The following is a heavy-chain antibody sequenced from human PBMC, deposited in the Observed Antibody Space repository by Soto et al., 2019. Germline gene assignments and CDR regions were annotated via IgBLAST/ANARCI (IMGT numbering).Heavy chain of an antibody. V-gene: IGHV1-18*04. CDR2: IAPHSGRT. J-gene: IGHJ4*02. CDR1: GYAFTSYG. D-gene: IGHD3-10*01. CDR3: ARAATGSYHSAY. Sequence: QFPLVQSGAELKKPGASVRVSCMTSGYAFTSYGVNWVRQVPGQGLEWMGWIAPHSGRTTYLPKFQGRVTITADPSTNTAYMELTSLSSDDTGIYFCARAATGSYHSAYWGQGTVVTVSA.